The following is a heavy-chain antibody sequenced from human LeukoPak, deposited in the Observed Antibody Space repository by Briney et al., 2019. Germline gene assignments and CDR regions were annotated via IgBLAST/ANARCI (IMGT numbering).Heavy chain of an antibody. Sequence: QPGGSLRLSCAASGFTFSSYGMHWVRQAPGKGLEWVAVIWYDGSNKYYADSVKGRFTISRGNSKNTLYLQMNSLRAEDTAVYYCARVSDYGDWGFDYWGQGTLVTVSS. D-gene: IGHD4-17*01. J-gene: IGHJ4*02. V-gene: IGHV3-33*01. CDR3: ARVSDYGDWGFDY. CDR1: GFTFSSYG. CDR2: IWYDGSNK.